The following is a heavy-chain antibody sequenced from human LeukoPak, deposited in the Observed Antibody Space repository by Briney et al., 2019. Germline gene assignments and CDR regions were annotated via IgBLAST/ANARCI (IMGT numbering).Heavy chain of an antibody. CDR2: ISTSGST. CDR3: ARGAALAIDY. CDR1: GVSVTSGSYY. D-gene: IGHD2-15*01. J-gene: IGHJ4*02. V-gene: IGHV4-61*02. Sequence: SETLSLTCSVSGVSVTSGSYYWSWIRQAAGKGLEWIGRISTSGSTNYNPSLKSRVTMSLDTSKNQFSLKLNSLTAADTAVYYCARGAALAIDYWGQGAPVTVSS.